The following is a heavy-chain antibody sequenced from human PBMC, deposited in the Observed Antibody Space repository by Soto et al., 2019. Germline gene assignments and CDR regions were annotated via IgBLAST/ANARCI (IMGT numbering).Heavy chain of an antibody. J-gene: IGHJ3*02. Sequence: PSETLSLTCAVSGGSISSSNWYSLFRPPPGKGLEWNGDIYHSQSTNSNPTLKSRAIISVDKSKNQFSLKLSSVTAADTAVYYCARADSEYSTRRSAFDIWGQGTMVTVSS. V-gene: IGHV4-4*02. CDR3: ARADSEYSTRRSAFDI. CDR1: GGSISSSNW. CDR2: IYHSQST. D-gene: IGHD6-6*01.